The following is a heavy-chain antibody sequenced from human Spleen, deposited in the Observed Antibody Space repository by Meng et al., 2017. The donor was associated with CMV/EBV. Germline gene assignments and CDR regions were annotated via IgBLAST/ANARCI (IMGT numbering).Heavy chain of an antibody. CDR2: INGRGDRT. Sequence: GESLKISCAASGFAFSNFAMSWVRQAPGKGLEWVSEINGRGDRTYYADSVKGRFTISRDNAKDSLFLQMDSLRAEDTAVYYCARRRVVTSTSYYGMDLWGQGTTVTVSS. D-gene: IGHD2-21*02. CDR1: GFAFSNFA. V-gene: IGHV3-23*01. J-gene: IGHJ6*02. CDR3: ARRRVVTSTSYYGMDL.